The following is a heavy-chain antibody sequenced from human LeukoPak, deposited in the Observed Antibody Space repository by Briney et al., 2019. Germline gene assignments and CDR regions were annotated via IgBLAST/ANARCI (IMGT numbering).Heavy chain of an antibody. CDR3: ARQDESGSYYKI. J-gene: IGHJ4*02. Sequence: GESLKISCKGSGYSFSSYWIGWVRQMPGKGLEWMGIIYTGDSDTRYSPSFQGQVTISADKSISTAYLQWSSLQDSDTAMYYCARQDESGSYYKIWGQGTMLTVSS. CDR1: GYSFSSYW. V-gene: IGHV5-51*01. CDR2: IYTGDSDT. D-gene: IGHD3-10*01.